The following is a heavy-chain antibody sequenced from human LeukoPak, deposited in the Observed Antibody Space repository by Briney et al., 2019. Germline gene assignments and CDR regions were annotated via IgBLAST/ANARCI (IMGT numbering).Heavy chain of an antibody. Sequence: GGSLRLSCAASGFAFSSYAMSWVRQAPGKGLEWVSAISGSGGSTYYADSVKGRFTISRDNSKNTLYLQMNSLRAEDTAVYYCAKDRVSGDYGRDYWGQGTLVTVSS. CDR1: GFAFSSYA. CDR2: ISGSGGST. V-gene: IGHV3-23*01. D-gene: IGHD4-17*01. J-gene: IGHJ4*02. CDR3: AKDRVSGDYGRDY.